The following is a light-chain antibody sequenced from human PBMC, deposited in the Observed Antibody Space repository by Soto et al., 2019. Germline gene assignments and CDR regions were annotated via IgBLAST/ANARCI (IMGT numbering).Light chain of an antibody. CDR2: GDS. Sequence: QSVLTQPPSVSGAPGQRVTISCXXXSXXXGAGYNVHWYQQVPGTAPKLLIYGDSNRPSGVPDRFSGSKSGTSASLAITGLQAEDEADYYCQSYDSSLSGWLFGGGTKLTVL. CDR3: QSYDSSLSGWL. CDR1: SXXXGAGYN. J-gene: IGLJ3*02. V-gene: IGLV1-40*01.